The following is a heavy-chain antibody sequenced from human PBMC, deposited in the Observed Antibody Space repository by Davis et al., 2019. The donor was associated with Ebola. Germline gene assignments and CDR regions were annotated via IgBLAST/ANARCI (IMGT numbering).Heavy chain of an antibody. J-gene: IGHJ2*01. V-gene: IGHV1-8*01. D-gene: IGHD4/OR15-4a*01. Sequence: ASVTVSCKASAYTFTSYDINWVRQATGQGLEWMGWMNPDSGNTGYASKFQGRVTITRNNSITTAYMELSSLTSEDTAVYYCARPIEKRCSPGCFDLWGRGTLVTVSS. CDR1: AYTFTSYD. CDR2: MNPDSGNT. CDR3: ARPIEKRCSPGCFDL.